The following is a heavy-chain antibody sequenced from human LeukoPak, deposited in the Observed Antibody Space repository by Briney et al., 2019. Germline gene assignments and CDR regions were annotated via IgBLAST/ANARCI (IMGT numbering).Heavy chain of an antibody. J-gene: IGHJ4*02. D-gene: IGHD6-19*01. V-gene: IGHV4-34*01. CDR3: ASVRSSGWYRRDY. CDR1: GGSFSGYY. Sequence: PSETLSLTCAAYGGSFSGYYWSWIRQPPGKGLEWIGEINHSGSTNYNPSLKSRVTISVDTSKNQFSLKLSSVTAADTAVYYCASVRSSGWYRRDYWGQGTLVTVSS. CDR2: INHSGST.